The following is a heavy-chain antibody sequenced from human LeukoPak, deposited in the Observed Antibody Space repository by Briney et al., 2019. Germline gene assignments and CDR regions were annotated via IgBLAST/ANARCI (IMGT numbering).Heavy chain of an antibody. Sequence: GASVKVSCKTSGYTFTSYGVSWVRQAPGQGLEWMGWISAYNGKTYYAQKFQGRVTVTTDTSTSTAYMELRSLTSEDTAVYYCARSNVLLWFGETPGHFDYWGQGTLVTVSS. CDR1: GYTFTSYG. J-gene: IGHJ4*02. D-gene: IGHD3-10*01. CDR2: ISAYNGKT. CDR3: ARSNVLLWFGETPGHFDY. V-gene: IGHV1-18*01.